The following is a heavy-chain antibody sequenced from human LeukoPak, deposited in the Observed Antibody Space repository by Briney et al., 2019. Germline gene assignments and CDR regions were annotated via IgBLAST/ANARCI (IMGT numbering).Heavy chain of an antibody. J-gene: IGHJ4*02. CDR3: ARQEEMATIDY. D-gene: IGHD5-24*01. CDR2: IYYSGST. Sequence: SETLSLTCTVSGGSISSSSYYWGWIRQPPGKGLEGIGRIYYSGSTYYNPSLKSRVTISVDTSKNQFSLKLSSVTAADTAVYYCARQEEMATIDYWGQGTLVTVSS. CDR1: GGSISSSSYY. V-gene: IGHV4-39*01.